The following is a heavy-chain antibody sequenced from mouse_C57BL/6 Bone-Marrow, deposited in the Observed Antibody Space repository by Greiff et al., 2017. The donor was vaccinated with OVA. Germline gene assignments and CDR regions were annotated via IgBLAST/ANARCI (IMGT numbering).Heavy chain of an antibody. CDR3: AREAYYGTAWFAY. CDR1: GYSITSGYY. D-gene: IGHD2-10*01. V-gene: IGHV3-6*01. Sequence: EVKLEESGPGLVKPSQSLSLTCSVTGYSITSGYYWNWIRQFPGNKLEWMGYISYDGSNNYNPSLKNRISITRDKSKNQFFLKLNSVTTEDTATYYCAREAYYGTAWFAYWGQGTLVTVSA. J-gene: IGHJ3*01. CDR2: ISYDGSN.